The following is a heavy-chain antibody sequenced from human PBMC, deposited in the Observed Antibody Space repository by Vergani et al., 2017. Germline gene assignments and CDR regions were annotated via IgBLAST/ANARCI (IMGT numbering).Heavy chain of an antibody. J-gene: IGHJ3*02. CDR1: GGSISSSSYY. V-gene: IGHV4-39*07. CDR3: ARDPLLRAFDI. D-gene: IGHD3-3*01. Sequence: QLQLQESGPGLVKPSETLSLTCTVSGGSISSSSYYWGWIRQPPGKGLEWIGSIYYSGSTYYNPSLKSRVTISVDPSKNQFSLKLSSVTAADTAVYYCARDPLLRAFDIWGQGTMVTVSS. CDR2: IYYSGST.